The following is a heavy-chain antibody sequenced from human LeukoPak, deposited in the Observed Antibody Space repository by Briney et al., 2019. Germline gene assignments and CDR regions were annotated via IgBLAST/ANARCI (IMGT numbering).Heavy chain of an antibody. CDR2: ISGDGGRT. CDR1: GFTFDDYA. J-gene: IGHJ3*02. Sequence: QPGGSLRLSCAASGFTFDDYAMHWVRQAPGKGLEWVSLISGDGGRTYSADSVEGRFTISRDNSKNTLYPQMNSLRAEDTAVYYCARDISSGYYDAFDIWGQGTMVTVSS. CDR3: ARDISSGYYDAFDI. D-gene: IGHD3-22*01. V-gene: IGHV3-43*02.